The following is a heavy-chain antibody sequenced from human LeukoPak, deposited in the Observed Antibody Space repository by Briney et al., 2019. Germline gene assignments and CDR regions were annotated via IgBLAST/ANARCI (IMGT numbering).Heavy chain of an antibody. V-gene: IGHV4-4*07. Sequence: SETLSLTCTVSGGSISSYYWSWIRQPAGKGLEWIGRIYTSGSANYNPSLKSRVTISVDKSKNQFSLKLSSVTAADTAVYYCARDAEFYYYDSSGYRPRGVYFDYWGQGTLVTVSS. J-gene: IGHJ4*02. CDR1: GGSISSYY. CDR2: IYTSGSA. D-gene: IGHD3-22*01. CDR3: ARDAEFYYYDSSGYRPRGVYFDY.